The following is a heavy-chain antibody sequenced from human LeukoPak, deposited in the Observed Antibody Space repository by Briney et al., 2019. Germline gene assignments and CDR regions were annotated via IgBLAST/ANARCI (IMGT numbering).Heavy chain of an antibody. CDR3: ARASPYYYGMDV. J-gene: IGHJ6*02. V-gene: IGHV3-7*03. CDR2: IKQDGSEK. CDR1: GFTLSSYW. Sequence: GGSLRLSCVASGFTLSSYWMSWVRQAPGKGLEWVANIKQDGSEKYYVDSVKGRFTISRDNAKNSLYLQMNSLRAEDTAVYFCARASPYYYGMDVWGQGTTVTVSS.